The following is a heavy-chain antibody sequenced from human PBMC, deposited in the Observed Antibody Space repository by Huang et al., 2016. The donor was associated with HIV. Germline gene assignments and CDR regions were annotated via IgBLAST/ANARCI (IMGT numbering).Heavy chain of an antibody. CDR2: IDWDDDK. J-gene: IGHJ6*03. CDR1: GFSLSVSGMS. Sequence: QVTLRESGPALVKPTQTLTLTCTFSGFSLSVSGMSVSWIRQPPGKALEWLARIDWDDDKHYRPSLKTRLTVTKDTSKDRVVLKMTNLDPVDTATYYCARIRVVRGVLPFYYMDVWGKGTTVTVSS. D-gene: IGHD3-10*01. V-gene: IGHV2-70*15. CDR3: ARIRVVRGVLPFYYMDV.